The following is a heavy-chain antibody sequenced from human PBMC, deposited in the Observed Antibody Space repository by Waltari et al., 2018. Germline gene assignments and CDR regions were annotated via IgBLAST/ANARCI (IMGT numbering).Heavy chain of an antibody. CDR3: ARDKRNYLRDY. Sequence: EVQLLESGGGLVQPGGSLRLSCAASGFSFNSYAMSWVRQAPGMGLEWVSSISGSGDETYYAESVKGRFTISRDNSKNMLYLQMNSLRADDSAVFRCARDKRNYLRDYWGQGILVTVSS. J-gene: IGHJ4*02. CDR1: GFSFNSYA. D-gene: IGHD1-7*01. V-gene: IGHV3-23*01. CDR2: ISGSGDET.